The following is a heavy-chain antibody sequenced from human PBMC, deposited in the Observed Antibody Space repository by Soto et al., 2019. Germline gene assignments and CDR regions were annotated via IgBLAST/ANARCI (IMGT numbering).Heavy chain of an antibody. CDR3: ARDKITGLFDY. V-gene: IGHV4-30-4*01. D-gene: IGHD2-8*02. J-gene: IGHJ4*02. CDR1: GGYISGVVCY. CDR2: IYYSGST. Sequence: TQTLPLTCTVAGGYISGVVCYWSWIRQPQGKGLEWIGYIYYSGSTYYNPSLKSRVTISVDTSKNQFSLKLTSVTAADTAVYYCARDKITGLFDYWGQGTLVTVSS.